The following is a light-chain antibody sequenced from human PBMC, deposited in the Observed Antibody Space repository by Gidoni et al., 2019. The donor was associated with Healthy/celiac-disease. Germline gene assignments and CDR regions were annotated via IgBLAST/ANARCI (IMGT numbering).Light chain of an antibody. Sequence: DIQMTQSPSSLSASVGDRVTITCRASQSISSYLNWYQQKPGKAPKLLIYAASSLQSGVPSRFSGSGSGTDFTLTISRLQPEDFAPYYCQQSYSTHSWTFGQGTQVEIK. CDR2: AAS. J-gene: IGKJ1*01. CDR1: QSISSY. CDR3: QQSYSTHSWT. V-gene: IGKV1-39*01.